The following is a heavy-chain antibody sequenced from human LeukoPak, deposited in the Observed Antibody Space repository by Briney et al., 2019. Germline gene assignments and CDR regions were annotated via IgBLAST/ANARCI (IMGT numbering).Heavy chain of an antibody. CDR1: GGTFSSYA. Sequence: ASVKVSCKASGGTFSSYAISWVRQAPGQGLEWMGGIIPIFGTANYAQKFQGRVTITADESTSTACMELSSLRSEDTAVYYCARGGYYYDSSGYYYGYFQHWGQGTLVTVSS. CDR3: ARGGYYYDSSGYYYGYFQH. V-gene: IGHV1-69*13. J-gene: IGHJ1*01. D-gene: IGHD3-22*01. CDR2: IIPIFGTA.